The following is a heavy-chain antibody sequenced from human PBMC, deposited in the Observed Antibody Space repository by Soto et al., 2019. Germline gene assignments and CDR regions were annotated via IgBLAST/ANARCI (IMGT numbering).Heavy chain of an antibody. CDR1: GFTFSSYG. CDR3: AKDRTIFGVVPDSVDV. V-gene: IGHV3-30*18. CDR2: ISYDGSNK. Sequence: PVGSLRLSCAASGFTFSSYGMHWVRQAPGKGLEWVAVISYDGSNKYYADSVKGRFTISRDNSKNTLYLQMNSLRAEDTAVYYCAKDRTIFGVVPDSVDVWGQGTTVTVSS. D-gene: IGHD3-3*01. J-gene: IGHJ6*02.